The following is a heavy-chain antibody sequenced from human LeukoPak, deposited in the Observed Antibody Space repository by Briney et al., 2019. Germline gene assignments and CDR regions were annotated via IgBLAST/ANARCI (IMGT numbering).Heavy chain of an antibody. V-gene: IGHV4-34*01. Sequence: PSETLSLTCAVYGGSFSGYYWSWIRQPPGKGLEWIGEINHSGSTNYNPSLKSRVTISVDTSKNQFSLKLSSVTAADTAVYYCASKNGVEMATITLDYWGQGTLVTVSS. CDR3: ASKNGVEMATITLDY. CDR1: GGSFSGYY. D-gene: IGHD5-24*01. CDR2: INHSGST. J-gene: IGHJ4*02.